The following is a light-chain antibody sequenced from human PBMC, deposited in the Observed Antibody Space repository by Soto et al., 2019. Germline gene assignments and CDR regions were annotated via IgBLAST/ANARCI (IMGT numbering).Light chain of an antibody. V-gene: IGKV3-15*01. CDR2: GAS. CDR3: QQYNDWPYT. Sequence: EIVMTQSPATLSVSPGERATLSCRASHSVSSNLAWYQQTPGQAPRLLIYGASTRATGISVRFTGSGSGTDFTLTISSLQSEDFAVYFCQQYNDWPYTFGQGTKLEIK. J-gene: IGKJ2*01. CDR1: HSVSSN.